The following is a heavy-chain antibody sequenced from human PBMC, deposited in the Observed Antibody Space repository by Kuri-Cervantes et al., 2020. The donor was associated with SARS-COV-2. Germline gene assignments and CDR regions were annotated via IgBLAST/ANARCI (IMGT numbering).Heavy chain of an antibody. J-gene: IGHJ3*02. D-gene: IGHD5-12*01. CDR2: INPNSGGT. CDR1: GYTFTGYY. CDR3: ARGRGIQWDAFDI. Sequence: ASVKVSCRASGYTFTGYYMHWVRQAPGQGLEWMGWINPNSGGTNYAQKFQGRVTMTRDTSISTAYMELSRLRSDDTAVYYCARGRGIQWDAFDIWGQGTMVTVSS. V-gene: IGHV1-2*02.